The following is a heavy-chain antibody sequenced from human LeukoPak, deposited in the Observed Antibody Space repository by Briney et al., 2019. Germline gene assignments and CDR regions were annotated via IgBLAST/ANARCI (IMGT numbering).Heavy chain of an antibody. Sequence: ASVKVSCKASGYTFTSYAMHWVRQDPGQRLEWMGWINAGNGNTKYSQKFQGRVTITRDTSASTAYMELSSLRSEDTAVYYCARDGLYGSGSYPLDYWGQGTLVTVSS. V-gene: IGHV1-3*01. CDR1: GYTFTSYA. CDR2: INAGNGNT. D-gene: IGHD3-10*01. CDR3: ARDGLYGSGSYPLDY. J-gene: IGHJ4*02.